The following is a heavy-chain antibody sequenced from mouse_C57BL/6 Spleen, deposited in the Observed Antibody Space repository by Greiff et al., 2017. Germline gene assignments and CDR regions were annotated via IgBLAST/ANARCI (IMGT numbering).Heavy chain of an antibody. Sequence: QVQLQQPGAELVRPGTSVKLSCKASGYTFTSYWMHWVKQRPGQGLEWIGVIDPSDSYTNYNQKFKGKATLTVDTSSSTAYMQLSSLTSEDSAVYYCAREGDRAWFACWGQGTLVTVSA. V-gene: IGHV1-59*01. CDR2: IDPSDSYT. D-gene: IGHD2-13*01. CDR1: GYTFTSYW. J-gene: IGHJ3*01. CDR3: AREGDRAWFAC.